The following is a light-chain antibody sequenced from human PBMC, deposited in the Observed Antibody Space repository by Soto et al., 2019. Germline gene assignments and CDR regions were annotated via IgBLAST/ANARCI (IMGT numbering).Light chain of an antibody. J-gene: IGKJ1*01. V-gene: IGKV3-15*01. Sequence: EIVMTQSPATLSVSPGERATLSCRASQSVSSNLAWYQQKAGQAPRLLMYGASTRAIGIPGRFSGSGSGTEFTLTINSLQPDDFARYYCHQYKSHSPTFGQGTKVDIK. CDR2: GAS. CDR3: HQYKSHSPT. CDR1: QSVSSN.